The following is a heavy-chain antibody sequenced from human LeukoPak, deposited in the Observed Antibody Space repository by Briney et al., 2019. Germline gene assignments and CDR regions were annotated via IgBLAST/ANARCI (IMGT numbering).Heavy chain of an antibody. CDR3: ARGLWVANAPGSWFDP. CDR1: GGSISGGAYS. CDR2: IFHSGST. Sequence: PSQALSLTCAVSGGSISGGAYSWSWIRQPPGKGLEWIGYIFHSGSTYYTPSLKSRVTISVDTSKNQFSLKLTSMTLADTAVYYCARGLWVANAPGSWFDPWGQGIPVTVSS. V-gene: IGHV4-30-2*01. D-gene: IGHD3-10*01. J-gene: IGHJ5*02.